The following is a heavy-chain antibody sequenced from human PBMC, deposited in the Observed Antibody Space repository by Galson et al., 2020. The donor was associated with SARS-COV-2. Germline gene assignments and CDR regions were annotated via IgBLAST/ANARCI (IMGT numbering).Heavy chain of an antibody. Sequence: SETLSLTCTVSGDSISSYYWSWIRQPPGKGLEWIGYIYGSVTTNYNPSLKSRVTISVDTSKNQFSLKLSSVTAADTAVYYCARSYYYGSDNWFDPWGQGTLVTVSS. J-gene: IGHJ5*02. V-gene: IGHV4-59*01. CDR3: ARSYYYGSDNWFDP. CDR1: GDSISSYY. D-gene: IGHD3-10*01. CDR2: IYGSVTT.